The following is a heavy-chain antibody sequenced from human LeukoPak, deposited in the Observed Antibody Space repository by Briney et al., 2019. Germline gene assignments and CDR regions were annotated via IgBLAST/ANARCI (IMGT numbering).Heavy chain of an antibody. J-gene: IGHJ4*02. V-gene: IGHV4-4*07. CDR2: IHTSGST. CDR1: GGSTSNYF. Sequence: SSETLSLTCTVSGGSTSNYFCTWLRQSAGKGLEWIGRIHTSGSTNYNPSLKSRVSMSVDTSKNQFSLELSSVTAADTAVYYCARDPEGHGYYFDYWGQGALVTVSS. D-gene: IGHD3-3*01. CDR3: ARDPEGHGYYFDY.